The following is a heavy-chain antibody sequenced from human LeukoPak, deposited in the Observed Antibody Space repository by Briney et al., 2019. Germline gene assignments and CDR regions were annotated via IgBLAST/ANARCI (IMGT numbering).Heavy chain of an antibody. V-gene: IGHV3-23*01. Sequence: PSETLSLTCAVYGGSFSGYYWSWIRQPPGKGLEWVSAISGGAISTYYADSVKGRFTISRDNSKNTLYLQMNSLRAEDTAVYYCAKSEGITMIVVVITSFDYWGQGTLVTVSS. CDR3: AKSEGITMIVVVITSFDY. CDR1: GGSFSGYY. CDR2: ISGGAIST. J-gene: IGHJ4*02. D-gene: IGHD3-22*01.